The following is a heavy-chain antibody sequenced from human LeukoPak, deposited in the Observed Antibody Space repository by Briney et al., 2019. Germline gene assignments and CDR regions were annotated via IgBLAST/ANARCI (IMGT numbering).Heavy chain of an antibody. CDR2: IYHSGST. Sequence: SETLSLTCTVSGGSISSGGYYWSWIRQPPGKGLEWIGYIYHSGSTYYNPSLKSRVTISVDTSKNQFSLKLSSVTAADTAVYYCARGGPLVVVDYWGQGTLVTVSS. J-gene: IGHJ4*02. CDR3: ARGGPLVVVDY. V-gene: IGHV4-30-2*01. D-gene: IGHD2-15*01. CDR1: GGSISSGGYY.